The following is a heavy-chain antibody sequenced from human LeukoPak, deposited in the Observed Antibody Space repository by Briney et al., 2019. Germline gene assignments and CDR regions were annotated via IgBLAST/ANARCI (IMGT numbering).Heavy chain of an antibody. D-gene: IGHD3-22*01. Sequence: SETLSLTCTVSGGSIISSSYYWGWIRQPPGKGLEWIGSIYYSGSTYYNPSLKSRVTISVDTSKNQFSLKLSSVTAADTAVYYCARHRTYYYDSSGFSNSCDIWGPGRMVTVSS. CDR3: ARHRTYYYDSSGFSNSCDI. CDR2: IYYSGST. J-gene: IGHJ3*02. V-gene: IGHV4-39*01. CDR1: GGSIISSSYY.